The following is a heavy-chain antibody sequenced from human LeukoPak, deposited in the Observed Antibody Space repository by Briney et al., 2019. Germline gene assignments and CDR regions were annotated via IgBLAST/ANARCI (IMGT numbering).Heavy chain of an antibody. CDR1: GYTFTSYY. CDR2: INPSGGST. D-gene: IGHD3-22*01. Sequence: WVSVTVSCMASGYTFTSYYMHWLRPAPGQGLEWMGLINPSGGSTSYAQKFQGRVTVTRDMSTSTVYMELSSLRSEDTAVYYCARGYYYDSSGYSGEDYCDYWGQGTLVTVSS. CDR3: ARGYYYDSSGYSGEDYCDY. V-gene: IGHV1-46*01. J-gene: IGHJ4*02.